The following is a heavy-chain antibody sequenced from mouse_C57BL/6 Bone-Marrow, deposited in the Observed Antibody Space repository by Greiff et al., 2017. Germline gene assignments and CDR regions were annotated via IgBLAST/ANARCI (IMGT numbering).Heavy chain of an antibody. CDR3: TTGLWFAY. Sequence: VQLKESGAELVRPGASVKLSCTASGFNIKDDYMHWVKQRPEQGLEWIGWIDPENGDTEYASKFQGKATITADTSSNTAYLQLSSLTSEDTAVYYWTTGLWFAYWGQGTLVTVSA. CDR1: GFNIKDDY. D-gene: IGHD2-13*01. V-gene: IGHV14-4*01. CDR2: IDPENGDT. J-gene: IGHJ3*01.